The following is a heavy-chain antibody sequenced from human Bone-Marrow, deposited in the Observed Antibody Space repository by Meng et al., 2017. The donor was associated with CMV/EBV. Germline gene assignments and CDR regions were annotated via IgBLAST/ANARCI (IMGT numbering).Heavy chain of an antibody. CDR1: GFTFDDYA. CDR3: AKAALYGSGSYYSAFDM. V-gene: IGHV3-9*01. CDR2: ISWNSGSI. J-gene: IGHJ3*02. D-gene: IGHD3-10*01. Sequence: SLKISCAASGFTFDDYAMHWVRQAPGKGLEWVSGISWNSGSIGYADSVKGRFTISRDNAKNSLYLQMNSLRAEDTAVYYCAKAALYGSGSYYSAFDMWGQGTMVAVSS.